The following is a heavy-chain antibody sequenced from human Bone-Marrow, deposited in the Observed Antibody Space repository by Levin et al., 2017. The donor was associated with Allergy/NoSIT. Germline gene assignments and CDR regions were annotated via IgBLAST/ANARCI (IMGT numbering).Heavy chain of an antibody. D-gene: IGHD3-10*01. CDR3: ARDEGGVELLWFGENKNDAFDI. CDR2: ISSSSSYI. J-gene: IGHJ3*02. V-gene: IGHV3-21*01. Sequence: PGGSLRLSCAASGFTFSSYSMNWVRQAPGKGLEWVSSISSSSSYIYYADSVKGRFTISRDNAKNSLYLQMNSLRAEDTAVYYCARDEGGVELLWFGENKNDAFDIWGQGTMVTVSS. CDR1: GFTFSSYS.